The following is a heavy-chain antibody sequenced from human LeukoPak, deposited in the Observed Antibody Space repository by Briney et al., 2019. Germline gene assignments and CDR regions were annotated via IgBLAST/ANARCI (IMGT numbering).Heavy chain of an antibody. CDR1: GGSFSGYY. CDR2: ISHSGST. D-gene: IGHD2-15*01. J-gene: IGHJ4*02. V-gene: IGHV4-34*01. CDR3: ARGGRLSRFLGYCSGGSCYPGVDY. Sequence: SETLSLTCAVYGGSFSGYYWSWIRQPPGKGLEWIGEISHSGSTDYNPSLKSRVTISVDTSKNQFSLKLSSVTAADTAVYYCARGGRLSRFLGYCSGGSCYPGVDYWGQGTLVTVSS.